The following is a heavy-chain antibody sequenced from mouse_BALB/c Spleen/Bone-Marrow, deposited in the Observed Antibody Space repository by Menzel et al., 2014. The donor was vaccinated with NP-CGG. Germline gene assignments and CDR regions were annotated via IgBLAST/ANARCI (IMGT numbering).Heavy chain of an antibody. CDR3: ARNSDYGSGYFDV. CDR2: IWSGGST. V-gene: IGHV2-4*02. D-gene: IGHD1-2*01. J-gene: IGHJ1*01. Sequence: LQESGPGLVQPSQTLSITCTVSGFSLTSYGVHWVRQPPGKGLEWLGVIWSGGSTDYNAAFISGLSISKDNSKSQVFFKMNSLQADDTAIYYCARNSDYGSGYFDVWGAGTTVTVSS. CDR1: GFSLTSYG.